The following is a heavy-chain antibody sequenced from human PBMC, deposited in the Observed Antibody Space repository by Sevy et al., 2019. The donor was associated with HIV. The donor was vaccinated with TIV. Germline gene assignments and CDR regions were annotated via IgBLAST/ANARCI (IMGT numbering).Heavy chain of an antibody. V-gene: IGHV3-15*04. Sequence: GGSLRLSCAASGFTFSYAWMSWVRQAPGKGLEWVGRIVSKADGGTTDYAAPVNGRFTISREDSKNTLYLKMNSLKTEDTALYYCTTVVKNDFWNGHVNYYGLDVWGQGTTVTVSS. CDR1: GFTFSYAW. D-gene: IGHD3-3*01. J-gene: IGHJ6*02. CDR3: TTVVKNDFWNGHVNYYGLDV. CDR2: IVSKADGGTT.